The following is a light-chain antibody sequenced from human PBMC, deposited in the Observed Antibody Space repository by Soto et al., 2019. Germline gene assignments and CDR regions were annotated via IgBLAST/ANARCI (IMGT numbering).Light chain of an antibody. J-gene: IGKJ2*03. Sequence: EIVLTQSPGTLSLSPGERATLSCRASQSVSRSHLAWYQQKPGQAPRLLIYGASSRATGIADGFSGSGSGTDLPLTISRLEPEDFAVYYCQQYGNSPPYSFGQGTKLEIK. V-gene: IGKV3-20*01. CDR2: GAS. CDR1: QSVSRSH. CDR3: QQYGNSPPYS.